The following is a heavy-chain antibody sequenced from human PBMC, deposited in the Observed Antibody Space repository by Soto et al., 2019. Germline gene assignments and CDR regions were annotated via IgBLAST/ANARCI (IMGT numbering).Heavy chain of an antibody. J-gene: IGHJ6*02. CDR1: GGSISSSSYY. Sequence: QLQLQESGPGLVKPSETLSLTCTVSGGSISSSSYYWGWIRQPPGKGLEWIGSIYYSGSTYYNPSLKSRVTISVDTSKNQSSLKLSSVTAADTAVYYCARPVQPYYYYGMDVWGQGTTVTVSS. CDR3: ARPVQPYYYYGMDV. D-gene: IGHD5-18*01. V-gene: IGHV4-39*01. CDR2: IYYSGST.